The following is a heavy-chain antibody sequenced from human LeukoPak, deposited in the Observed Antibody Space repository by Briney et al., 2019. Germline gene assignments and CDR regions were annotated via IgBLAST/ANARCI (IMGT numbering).Heavy chain of an antibody. V-gene: IGHV4-59*01. CDR3: ARDVKAMYYYDSSGSPYASDI. J-gene: IGHJ3*02. Sequence: SETLSLTCTVSGGSISSYYWSWIRQPPGKGLEWIGYIYYSGSTNYNPSLKSRVTISVDTSKNQFSLKLSSVTAADTAVYYCARDVKAMYYYDSSGSPYASDIWGQGTMVTVSS. CDR2: IYYSGST. CDR1: GGSISSYY. D-gene: IGHD3-22*01.